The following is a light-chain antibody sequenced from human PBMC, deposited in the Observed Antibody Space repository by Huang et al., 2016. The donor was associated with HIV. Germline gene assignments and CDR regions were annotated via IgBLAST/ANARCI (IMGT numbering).Light chain of an antibody. CDR3: QQYHNWPYT. CDR1: QSVATN. J-gene: IGKJ2*01. CDR2: GAS. Sequence: EIIMTQSPATLSLSPGEGASLSCRANQSVATNLASYLHRPGQSPRILIFGASTRASGLPGRVSGSGSGTQFTLTVSGLQSEDFAVYYCQQYHNWPYTFGQGTKLEI. V-gene: IGKV3-15*01.